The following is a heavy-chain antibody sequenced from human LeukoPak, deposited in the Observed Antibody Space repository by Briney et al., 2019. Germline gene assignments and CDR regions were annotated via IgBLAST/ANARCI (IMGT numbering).Heavy chain of an antibody. CDR2: ISAGGATI. Sequence: GGSLRLSCAASGFTFSTYAMSWVRQAPGKGLEWVSAISAGGATINYADSVKGRFTVSRDNSKNTLYLQINSLRAEDTAVYYCAKDSGGTYFYYYYYMDVWGKGTTVTVSS. V-gene: IGHV3-23*01. J-gene: IGHJ6*03. D-gene: IGHD1-26*01. CDR3: AKDSGGTYFYYYYYMDV. CDR1: GFTFSTYA.